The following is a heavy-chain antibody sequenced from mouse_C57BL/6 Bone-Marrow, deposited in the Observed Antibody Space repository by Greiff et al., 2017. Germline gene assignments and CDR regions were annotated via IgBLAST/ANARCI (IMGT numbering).Heavy chain of an antibody. Sequence: QVQLKQSGAELVRPGTSVTMSCKASGYTFTNYWIGWAKQRPGNGLEWIGDIYPGGGSTNYNEKIKGKATLTADKSSSTAYMQFSSLTSEDSAIYYCARVGYYGSSSWFAYWGQGTLVTVSA. J-gene: IGHJ3*01. CDR1: GYTFTNYW. CDR2: IYPGGGST. D-gene: IGHD1-1*01. CDR3: ARVGYYGSSSWFAY. V-gene: IGHV1-63*01.